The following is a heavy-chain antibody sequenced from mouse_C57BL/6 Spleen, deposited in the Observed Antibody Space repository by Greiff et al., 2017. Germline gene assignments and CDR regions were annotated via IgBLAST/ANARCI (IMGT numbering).Heavy chain of an antibody. CDR1: GYTFTDYE. V-gene: IGHV1-15*01. CDR3: TRGSSSYPFDY. J-gene: IGHJ2*01. CDR2: IDPETGGT. D-gene: IGHD1-1*01. Sequence: QVQLQQSGAELVRPGASVTLSCKASGYTFTDYEMHWVKQTPVHGLEWIGAIDPETGGTAYNQKFKGKAILTADKSSSTAYMELRSLTSEDSAVYYCTRGSSSYPFDYWGQGTTLTVSS.